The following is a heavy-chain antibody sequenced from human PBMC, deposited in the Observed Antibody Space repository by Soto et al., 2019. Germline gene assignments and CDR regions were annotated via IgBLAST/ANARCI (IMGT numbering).Heavy chain of an antibody. D-gene: IGHD7-27*01. Sequence: EVQLLESGGGLVQPGGSLRLSCAASGITFSNYAMTWVRQAPGKGLEWVSVISGSGSFTFYADSVKGRFTISRDNSGGTLYLQMNSLRAEDTAIYYCAKRPLSWGRWYFDLWGRGTLVTVSS. CDR2: ISGSGSFT. J-gene: IGHJ2*01. CDR3: AKRPLSWGRWYFDL. CDR1: GITFSNYA. V-gene: IGHV3-23*01.